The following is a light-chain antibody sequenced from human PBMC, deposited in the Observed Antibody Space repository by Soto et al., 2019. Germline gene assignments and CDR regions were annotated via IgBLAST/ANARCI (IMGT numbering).Light chain of an antibody. V-gene: IGKV1D-16*01. CDR2: AAS. CDR1: QDINSY. Sequence: DVQMTQSPSSLSASVGDRVTITCRASQDINSYLAWYQQKPGNAPKSLIYAASRLQTGVPSSFSGTEPWTDFTLTISNLQPEASATYYYQQDNIYPFTFGRGTKVEIK. J-gene: IGKJ4*01. CDR3: QQDNIYPFT.